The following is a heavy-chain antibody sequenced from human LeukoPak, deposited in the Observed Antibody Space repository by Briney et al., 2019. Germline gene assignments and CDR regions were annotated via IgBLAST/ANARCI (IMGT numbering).Heavy chain of an antibody. CDR3: ARGSIVGPSFDYFDY. D-gene: IGHD1-26*01. Sequence: ASVKVSCKASGYTFTGYYIHWVRQAPGQGLEWMGWINPNSGGTNYAQKFQGRVTMTRDTSISTAYMDLSRLRSDDTAVYYCARGSIVGPSFDYFDYWGQGTLVTVSS. J-gene: IGHJ4*02. V-gene: IGHV1-2*02. CDR1: GYTFTGYY. CDR2: INPNSGGT.